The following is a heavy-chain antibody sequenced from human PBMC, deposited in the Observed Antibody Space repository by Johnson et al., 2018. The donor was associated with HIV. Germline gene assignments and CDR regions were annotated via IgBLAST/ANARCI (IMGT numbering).Heavy chain of an antibody. Sequence: MLLVESGGGLVQPGRSLRLSCAASGFTFSSYAMSWVRQAPGKGLEWVSAISGSGGSTYYADSVKGRFTISRDNSKNTVYLQMNSLRVEDTAVYYCARDRGLDAFDIWGQGTMVTVSS. V-gene: IGHV3-23*04. CDR1: GFTFSSYA. D-gene: IGHD3-10*01. CDR2: ISGSGGST. J-gene: IGHJ3*02. CDR3: ARDRGLDAFDI.